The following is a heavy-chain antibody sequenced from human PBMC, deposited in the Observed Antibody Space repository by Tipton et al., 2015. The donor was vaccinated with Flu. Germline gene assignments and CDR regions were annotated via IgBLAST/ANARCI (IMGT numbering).Heavy chain of an antibody. CDR1: GFTFSSYA. Sequence: SLRLSCAASGFTFSSYAMSWVRQAPGKGLEWVSAIAGSGGSTYYADSVKGRFTISRDNSKNTLYLQMISLRAEDTAVYYCAKISLGAFCSGGSCYRWGQGTLVTVSS. V-gene: IGHV3-23*01. D-gene: IGHD2-15*01. J-gene: IGHJ4*02. CDR2: IAGSGGST. CDR3: AKISLGAFCSGGSCYR.